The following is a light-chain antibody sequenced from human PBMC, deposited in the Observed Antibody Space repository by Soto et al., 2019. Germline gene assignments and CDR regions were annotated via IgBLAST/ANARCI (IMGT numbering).Light chain of an antibody. V-gene: IGKV1-5*01. J-gene: IGKJ1*01. CDR2: DAS. Sequence: DIQITQSPSTVSASVGDRVTITCRASQTISSWLAWYQQKPGKAPKLLIYDASSLESGVPSRFSGRGSGTQFTLTISSLQPDDFATYYCQPYNSFSGTFGPGTKVDIK. CDR1: QTISSW. CDR3: QPYNSFSGT.